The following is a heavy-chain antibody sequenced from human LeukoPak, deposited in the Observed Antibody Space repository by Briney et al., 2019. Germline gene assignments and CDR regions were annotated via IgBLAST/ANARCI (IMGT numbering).Heavy chain of an antibody. J-gene: IGHJ4*02. V-gene: IGHV1-2*02. CDR2: INPNSGGT. CDR3: ARVMWLHRIFDY. Sequence: ASVKVSCKAFGYTFTGYHTHWVRQAPGQGLEWMGWINPNSGGTNYAQKFQGRVTMTRDTSISTAYMELSRLRSDDTAVYYCARVMWLHRIFDYWGQGTLVTVSS. CDR1: GYTFTGYH. D-gene: IGHD5-12*01.